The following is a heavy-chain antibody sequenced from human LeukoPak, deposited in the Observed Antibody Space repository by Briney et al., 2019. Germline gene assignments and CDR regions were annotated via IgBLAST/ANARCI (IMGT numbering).Heavy chain of an antibody. CDR1: GFTVSTNY. CDR3: AKDHGYYLDAFDI. Sequence: GGSLRLSCAASGFTVSTNYITWVRQAPGKGLEWVSAISGSGGSTYYADSVKGRFTNSRDNSKKTMYLQMNSLRAEDTAVYYCAKDHGYYLDAFDIWGQGTMVTVSS. CDR2: ISGSGGST. V-gene: IGHV3-23*01. D-gene: IGHD3-22*01. J-gene: IGHJ3*02.